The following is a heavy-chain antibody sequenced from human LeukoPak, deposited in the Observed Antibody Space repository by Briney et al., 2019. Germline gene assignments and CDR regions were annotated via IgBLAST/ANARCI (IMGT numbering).Heavy chain of an antibody. CDR3: ARSTVGTSCCTAVDY. J-gene: IGHJ4*02. V-gene: IGHV3-23*01. D-gene: IGHD1-26*01. CDR1: GFTFSSYA. CDR2: ISAGGDRT. Sequence: GGSLRLSCAASGFTFSSYAMSWVRQAPGKGLEWVSGISAGGDRTYYADSVKGRFTISRDNSKNTLYLQMNSLRAEDTAEYYCARSTVGTSCCTAVDYWGQGTLVTVSS.